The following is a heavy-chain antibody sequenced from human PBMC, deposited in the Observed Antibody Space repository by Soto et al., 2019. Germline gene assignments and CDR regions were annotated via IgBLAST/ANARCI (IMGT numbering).Heavy chain of an antibody. Sequence: PSETLSLTCPVSGGSISSYYWSWIRQPPGKGLEWIGYIYYSGSTNYNPSLKSRVTISVDTSKNQFSLKLSSVTAADTAVYYCARPGGAGDAFDIWGQGTMVTVSS. V-gene: IGHV4-59*08. CDR1: GGSISSYY. D-gene: IGHD3-10*01. J-gene: IGHJ3*02. CDR3: ARPGGAGDAFDI. CDR2: IYYSGST.